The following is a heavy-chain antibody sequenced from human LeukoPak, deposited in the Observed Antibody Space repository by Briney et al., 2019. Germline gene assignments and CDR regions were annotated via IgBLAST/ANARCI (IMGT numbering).Heavy chain of an antibody. D-gene: IGHD6-13*01. V-gene: IGHV4-34*01. CDR1: GGSFSGYY. CDR2: INHSGST. Sequence: SETLSLTCAVYGGSFSGYYWSWIRQPPGKGLERIGEINHSGSTNYNPSLESRVTISVDTSKNQFSLKLSSVTAADTAVYYCARGRKGLGVYSSSWYGDYWGQGTLVTVSS. J-gene: IGHJ4*02. CDR3: ARGRKGLGVYSSSWYGDY.